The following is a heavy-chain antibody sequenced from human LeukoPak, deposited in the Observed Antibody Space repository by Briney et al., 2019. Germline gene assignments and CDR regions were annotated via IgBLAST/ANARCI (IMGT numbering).Heavy chain of an antibody. Sequence: SETLSLTCAVSGGSISSGGYSWSWIRQPPGKGLEWIGYIYHSGSTYYNPSLKSRVTISVDRSKNQFSLKLSSVTAADTAVYYCARVPHYDSSYDAFDIWAKGQWSPSLQ. CDR3: ARVPHYDSSYDAFDI. V-gene: IGHV4-30-2*01. CDR2: IYHSGST. CDR1: GGSISSGGYS. J-gene: IGHJ3*02. D-gene: IGHD3-22*01.